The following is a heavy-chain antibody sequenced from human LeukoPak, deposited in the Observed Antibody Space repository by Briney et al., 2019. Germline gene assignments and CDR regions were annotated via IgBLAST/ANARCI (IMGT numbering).Heavy chain of an antibody. CDR2: ISSSGSTI. J-gene: IGHJ4*02. CDR1: GFTFSSYS. V-gene: IGHV3-48*04. CDR3: ARVSDIVVVVAATRFFDY. D-gene: IGHD2-15*01. Sequence: GGSLRLSCAASGFTFSSYSMNWVRQAPGKGLEWVSYISSSGSTIYYADSVKGRFTISRDNAKNSLYLQMNSLRAEDTAVYYCARVSDIVVVVAATRFFDYWGQGTLVTVSS.